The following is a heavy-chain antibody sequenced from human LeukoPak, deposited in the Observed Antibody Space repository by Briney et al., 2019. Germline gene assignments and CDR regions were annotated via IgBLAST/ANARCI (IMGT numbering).Heavy chain of an antibody. Sequence: SETLSLTCTVSGGSISSYYWSWIRQPPGKGLEWIGYIYYSGSTNYNPSLKSRVTISVDTSKNQFSLKLSSVTAADTAVYYCARENSGWYRSYFDYWGQGTLVTVSS. CDR1: GGSISSYY. CDR2: IYYSGST. D-gene: IGHD6-19*01. J-gene: IGHJ4*02. V-gene: IGHV4-59*01. CDR3: ARENSGWYRSYFDY.